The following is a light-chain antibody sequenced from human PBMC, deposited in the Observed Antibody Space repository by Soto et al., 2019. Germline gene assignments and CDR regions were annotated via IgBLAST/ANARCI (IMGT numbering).Light chain of an antibody. V-gene: IGKV1-5*01. CDR3: QQYNSYST. CDR2: DAS. J-gene: IGKJ1*01. Sequence: DIQMTQSPFTLSASVGDRVIITCRASQSISTWLAWYQQKPGKAPKLLIYDASSLESGVPSRFSGSGSGTEFTLTISSLQPEDFASYYCQQYNSYSTFGQGNKVDIK. CDR1: QSISTW.